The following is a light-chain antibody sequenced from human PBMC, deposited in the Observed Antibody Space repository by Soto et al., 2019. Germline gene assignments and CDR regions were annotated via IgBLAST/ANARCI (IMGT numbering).Light chain of an antibody. V-gene: IGLV2-14*03. Sequence: SALTQPASVSGSPGQSITISCTGTSSDVGAYTFVSWYQQHPDKVPKLMIFDVSRRPSGVSDRCSGSKSGNTASLTISGLQPEDEADYYCSSYTSSSTHVFGSGTQLTVL. J-gene: IGLJ7*01. CDR2: DVS. CDR3: SSYTSSSTHV. CDR1: SSDVGAYTF.